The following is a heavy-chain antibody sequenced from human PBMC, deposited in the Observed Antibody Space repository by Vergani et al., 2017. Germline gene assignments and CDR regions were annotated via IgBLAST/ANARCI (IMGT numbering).Heavy chain of an antibody. CDR3: ARGGYDFWSGAGYYYYYMDV. J-gene: IGHJ6*03. D-gene: IGHD3-3*01. CDR2: IYHSGST. Sequence: QVQLQESGPGLVKPSETLSLTCAVSGYSISSGYYWGWIRQPPGKGLEWIGSIYHSGSTYYNPSLKSRVTISVDTSKNQFSLKLSSVTAADTAVYYCARGGYDFWSGAGYYYYYMDVWGKGP. V-gene: IGHV4-38-2*01. CDR1: GYSISSGYY.